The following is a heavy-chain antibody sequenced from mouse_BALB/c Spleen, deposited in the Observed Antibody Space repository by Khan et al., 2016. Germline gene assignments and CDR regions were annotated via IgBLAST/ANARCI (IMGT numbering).Heavy chain of an antibody. CDR2: IDPANDNT. J-gene: IGHJ4*01. Sequence: VQLKESGAELVKPGASVKLSCTASGFNIKDTYMHWVKQRPEQGLEWIGRIDPANDNTTYDPKFQGKATITADTFSNSAYLQLSSLTSEDTAVYYCANTTNGYYGALDYWGQGASDPVSS. CDR3: ANTTNGYYGALDY. D-gene: IGHD2-3*01. CDR1: GFNIKDTY. V-gene: IGHV14-3*02.